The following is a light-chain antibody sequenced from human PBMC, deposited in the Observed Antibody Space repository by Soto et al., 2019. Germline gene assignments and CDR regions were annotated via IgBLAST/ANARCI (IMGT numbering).Light chain of an antibody. J-gene: IGKJ1*01. CDR3: QQRTKWPPT. V-gene: IGKV3-11*01. Sequence: EIVLTQSPATLSLSPGQRATLSCRASQSVSSYVAWYQQKPGQAPRLLIYDASNRATGIAARFSGSGSGTEFALTISSLEPEDVAVYYCQQRTKWPPTFGQGTKVEIK. CDR1: QSVSSY. CDR2: DAS.